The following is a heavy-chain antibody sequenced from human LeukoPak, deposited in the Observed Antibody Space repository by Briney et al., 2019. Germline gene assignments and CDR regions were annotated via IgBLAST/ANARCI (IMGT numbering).Heavy chain of an antibody. CDR1: GFTFSSNA. J-gene: IGHJ4*02. V-gene: IGHV3-23*01. CDR3: AKDQLSWELPPWVGDY. Sequence: GGSLRLSCAASGFTFSSNAMSWVRQAPGKGREWVSAIGGSGGSTYYADSVKGRFTISRDNSKNTLYLQMNSLRAEDTAVYYCAKDQLSWELPPWVGDYWGQGTLVTVSS. D-gene: IGHD1-26*01. CDR2: IGGSGGST.